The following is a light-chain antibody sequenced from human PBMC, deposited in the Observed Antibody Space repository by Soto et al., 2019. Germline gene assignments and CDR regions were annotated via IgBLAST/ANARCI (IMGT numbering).Light chain of an antibody. J-gene: IGLJ1*01. CDR3: CSYAGSSTFFYV. Sequence: ASVSGSPGQSITISCTGTSSDVGSYNLVSWYQQHPGKAPKLMIYEGSKRPSGVSNRFSGSKSGNTASLTISGLQAEDEADYYCCSYAGSSTFFYVFGTGTKVTVL. V-gene: IGLV2-23*03. CDR2: EGS. CDR1: SSDVGSYNL.